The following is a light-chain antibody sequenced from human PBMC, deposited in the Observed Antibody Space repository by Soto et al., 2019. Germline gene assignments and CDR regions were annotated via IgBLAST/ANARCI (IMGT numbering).Light chain of an antibody. J-gene: IGKJ4*01. V-gene: IGKV1-33*01. Sequence: DIQMTQSPSSLSASVGDRVTITCQASQDISNYLNWYQQKPGKAPKLLIYDASNLETGVPSRFSGSGSGTDFTLTISSLQPEDFASYYCLQDYSYPLTFGGGTKVDIK. CDR2: DAS. CDR3: LQDYSYPLT. CDR1: QDISNY.